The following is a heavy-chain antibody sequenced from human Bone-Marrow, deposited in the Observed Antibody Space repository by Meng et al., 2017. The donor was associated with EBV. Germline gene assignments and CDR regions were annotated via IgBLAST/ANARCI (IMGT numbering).Heavy chain of an antibody. CDR3: AHRRDYSYFDY. CDR2: IYWDDDK. V-gene: IGHV2-5*02. D-gene: IGHD2-21*01. CDR1: GFSLSTPGVG. J-gene: IGHJ4*02. Sequence: QITLKESGPTLVKPTQTLTLTRTFSGFSLSTPGVGVGWIRQPPGEALEWLAVIYWDDDKRYSPSLKSRLTITKDTSKQQVVLTMTNMDPVDTATYYCAHRRDYSYFDYWGQGTLVTVSS.